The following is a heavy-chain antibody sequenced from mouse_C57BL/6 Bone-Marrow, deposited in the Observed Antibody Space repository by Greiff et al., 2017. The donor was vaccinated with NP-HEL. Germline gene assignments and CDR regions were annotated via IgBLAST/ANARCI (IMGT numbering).Heavy chain of an antibody. CDR3: ERSEIYYESGYFDV. J-gene: IGHJ1*03. CDR1: GYAFTSSW. D-gene: IGHD2-4*01. V-gene: IGHV1-82*01. Sequence: QVQLQQSGPELVKPGSSVKISCKASGYAFTSSWMNWVKQRPGQGLEWIGRIYPADGDTNYNGKFKGKATLTADKSSSTAYMQLSSLTSEDSAVYVCERSEIYYESGYFDVWGTGTTVTVSS. CDR2: IYPADGDT.